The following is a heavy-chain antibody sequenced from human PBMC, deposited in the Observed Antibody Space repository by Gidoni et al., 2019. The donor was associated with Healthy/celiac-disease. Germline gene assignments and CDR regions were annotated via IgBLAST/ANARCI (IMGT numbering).Heavy chain of an antibody. CDR2: IYTSGST. CDR1: GGSISSYY. V-gene: IGHV4-4*07. Sequence: QVQLQESGPELVKPSATLSLTCTVPGGSISSYYWSWIRQPAGKGLEWIGRIYTSGSTNYNPSLKSRVTMSVDTSKNQFSLKLSSVTAADTAVYYCASDSGSYFNAFDIWGQGTMVTVSS. CDR3: ASDSGSYFNAFDI. J-gene: IGHJ3*02. D-gene: IGHD1-26*01.